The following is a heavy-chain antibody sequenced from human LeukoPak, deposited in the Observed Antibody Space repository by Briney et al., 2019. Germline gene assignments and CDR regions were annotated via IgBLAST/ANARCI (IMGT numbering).Heavy chain of an antibody. J-gene: IGHJ4*02. CDR1: GFTFSSYW. D-gene: IGHD4-17*01. Sequence: GGSLRLSCAASGFTFSSYWMHWVRQAPGKGLVWVLRINSDGSSTSYADSVKGRFTISRDNAKNTLYLQMNSLRAEDTAVYYCARDTDTVTTILDYWGQGTLVTVSS. CDR2: INSDGSST. CDR3: ARDTDTVTTILDY. V-gene: IGHV3-74*01.